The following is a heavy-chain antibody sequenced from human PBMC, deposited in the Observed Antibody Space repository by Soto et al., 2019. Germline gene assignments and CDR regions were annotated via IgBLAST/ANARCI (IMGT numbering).Heavy chain of an antibody. V-gene: IGHV1-18*01. J-gene: IGHJ5*02. CDR2: ISAYNGNT. Sequence: GASVKVSCKASGYTFTSYGISWVRQAPGQGLEWMGWISAYNGNTNYAQKLQGRVTMTTDTSTSTAYMELRSLRSDDTVVYYCARVPLVVATINWFDPWGQGTLVTVSS. CDR1: GYTFTSYG. CDR3: ARVPLVVATINWFDP. D-gene: IGHD2-15*01.